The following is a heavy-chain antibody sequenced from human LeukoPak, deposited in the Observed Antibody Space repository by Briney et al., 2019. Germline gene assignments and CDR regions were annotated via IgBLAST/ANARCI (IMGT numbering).Heavy chain of an antibody. CDR2: MNPNSGNT. V-gene: IGHV1-8*01. D-gene: IGHD6-6*01. CDR3: ARGRPAARDKKKWFDP. Sequence: ASVKVSCKASGYTFTSYDINWVRQATGQGLEWMGWMNPNSGNTGYAQKFQGRVTMTRNTSISTAYMELSSLRSEDTAVYYCARGRPAARDKKKWFDPWGQGTLVTVSS. CDR1: GYTFTSYD. J-gene: IGHJ5*02.